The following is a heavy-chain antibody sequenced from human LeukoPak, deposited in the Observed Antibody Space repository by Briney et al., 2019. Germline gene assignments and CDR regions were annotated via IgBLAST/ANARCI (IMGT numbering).Heavy chain of an antibody. CDR2: IKQDGSEK. D-gene: IGHD4-17*01. CDR1: GFTFSSYW. Sequence: PGGSLRLSCAASGFTFSSYWMSWVRHAPGKGLEWVANIKQDGSEKYYVDSVKGRFIISRDNVKNSLYLQMNSLRAEDTAVYFCASIDYGDSYWGQGTLVTVSS. CDR3: ASIDYGDSY. V-gene: IGHV3-7*02. J-gene: IGHJ4*02.